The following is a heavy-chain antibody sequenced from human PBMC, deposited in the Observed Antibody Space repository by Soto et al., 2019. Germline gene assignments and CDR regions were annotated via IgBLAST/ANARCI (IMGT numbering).Heavy chain of an antibody. D-gene: IGHD1-1*01. Sequence: SVKVSCKASGYTFTGYYMHWVRQAPGQGLEWMGRIIPILGIANYAQKFQGRVTITADKSTSTAYMELSSLRSEDTAVYYCARSVNDYYYYGMDVWGQGTTVTVSS. V-gene: IGHV1-69*02. CDR2: IIPILGIA. CDR3: ARSVNDYYYYGMDV. CDR1: GYTFTGYY. J-gene: IGHJ6*02.